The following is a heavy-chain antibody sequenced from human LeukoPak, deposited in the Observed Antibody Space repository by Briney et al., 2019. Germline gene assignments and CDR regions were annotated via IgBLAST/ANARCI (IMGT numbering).Heavy chain of an antibody. Sequence: PGGSLRLSCAASGFTFRNYGMNWVRQAPGKGLEWVTIIWYDGSNKYYADSVKGRFIISRDNSKNTLYLQMNSLRAEDTAVYYCARDDSSGYYYSFDYWGQGTLVTVSS. J-gene: IGHJ4*02. CDR2: IWYDGSNK. V-gene: IGHV3-33*01. CDR1: GFTFRNYG. CDR3: ARDDSSGYYYSFDY. D-gene: IGHD3-22*01.